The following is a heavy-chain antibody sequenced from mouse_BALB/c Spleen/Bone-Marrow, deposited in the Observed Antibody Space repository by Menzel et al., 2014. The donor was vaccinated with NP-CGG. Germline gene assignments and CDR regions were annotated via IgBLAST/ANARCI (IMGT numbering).Heavy chain of an antibody. D-gene: IGHD2-14*01. V-gene: IGHV1-39*01. J-gene: IGHJ3*01. Sequence: VQLQQSGPELEKPGASVKISCKASGYSFTGYSLNWVKLSSGKSLEWIGKIDPYYGDTGYNQKFKDKATLTVDKSSSTAYMHLKGLTSEDFAVYYCVRGGYDVGPFAYWGQGTLVTVSA. CDR3: VRGGYDVGPFAY. CDR2: IDPYYGDT. CDR1: GYSFTGYS.